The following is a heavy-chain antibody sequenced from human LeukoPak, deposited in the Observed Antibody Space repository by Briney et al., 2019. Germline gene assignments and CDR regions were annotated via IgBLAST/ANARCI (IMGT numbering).Heavy chain of an antibody. Sequence: GESLKISCKGSGYSFTSYWIGWVRQMPGKGLGWMGIIYPGDSDTRYSPSFQGQVTISADKSISTAYLQWSSLKASDTAMYYCAIPYYDSSGYPTYYFDYWGQGTLVTVSS. CDR3: AIPYYDSSGYPTYYFDY. D-gene: IGHD3-22*01. J-gene: IGHJ4*02. CDR2: IYPGDSDT. V-gene: IGHV5-51*01. CDR1: GYSFTSYW.